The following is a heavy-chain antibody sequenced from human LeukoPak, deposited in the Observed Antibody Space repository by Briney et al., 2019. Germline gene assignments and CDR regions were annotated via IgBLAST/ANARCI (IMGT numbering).Heavy chain of an antibody. CDR1: GFTFSSYA. J-gene: IGHJ6*01. Sequence: GGSLRLSCAASGFTFSSYAMHWVRQAPGKGLEWVAVISYDGSNKYYADSVKGRFPISRDNPKNTLYLRMNSLRAEDTAVYFWATSRDTRPDHYYGMDVWGQGTTVTVSS. V-gene: IGHV3-30-3*01. D-gene: IGHD3-10*01. CDR3: ATSRDTRPDHYYGMDV. CDR2: ISYDGSNK.